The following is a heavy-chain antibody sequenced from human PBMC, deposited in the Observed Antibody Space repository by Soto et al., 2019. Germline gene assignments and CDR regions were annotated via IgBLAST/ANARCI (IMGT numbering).Heavy chain of an antibody. CDR1: GFTFSSSG. D-gene: IGHD3-3*02. J-gene: IGHJ4*02. CDR3: AKSPPAFAGYFDY. CDR2: TSDDGSNG. Sequence: QVQLVESGGGVVQPGRSLRLSCVASGFTFSSSGMHWVRQAPCKGLEWVAVTSDDGSNGYYADSVRGRFTISRDNSKNTLYLQMNSLRAEDTAVYYCAKSPPAFAGYFDYWGQGTLVTVSS. V-gene: IGHV3-30*18.